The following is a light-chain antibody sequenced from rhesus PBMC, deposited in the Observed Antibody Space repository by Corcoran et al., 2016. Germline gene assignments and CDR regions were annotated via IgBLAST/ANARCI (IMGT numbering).Light chain of an antibody. CDR2: EAS. Sequence: DIQMTQSPSSLSASVGDRVTITCRASQGITNDFAWYQQKPGETPKLLIYEASSLPSGIPSRFSGSGAGTDFTLTISSLQPEDFATYYCQHYYSTPYSFGQGTKVEIK. CDR3: QHYYSTPYS. J-gene: IGKJ2*01. V-gene: IGKV1-25*01. CDR1: QGITND.